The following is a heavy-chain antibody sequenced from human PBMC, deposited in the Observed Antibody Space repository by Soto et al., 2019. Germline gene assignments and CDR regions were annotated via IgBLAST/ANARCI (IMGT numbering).Heavy chain of an antibody. V-gene: IGHV1-18*01. CDR3: AGAGGYCSGGSCCDY. CDR2: ISAYNGNT. Sequence: QVQLVQSGAEVKKPGASVKVSCKASGYTFTSYGISWVRQAPGQGREGRGWISAYNGNTNYAQKLKGRVPMTTDTSTRTAYMELRSLRSDDTAVYYCAGAGGYCSGGSCCDYWGQGTLVTVSS. CDR1: GYTFTSYG. D-gene: IGHD2-15*01. J-gene: IGHJ4*02.